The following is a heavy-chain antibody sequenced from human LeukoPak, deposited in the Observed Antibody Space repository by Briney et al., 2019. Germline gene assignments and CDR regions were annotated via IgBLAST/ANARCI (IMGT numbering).Heavy chain of an antibody. J-gene: IGHJ4*02. D-gene: IGHD2-15*01. CDR3: AKDLSMGYCSGGSCGGIDY. CDR2: IRYDGSNK. CDR1: GFTSSSYG. V-gene: IGHV3-30*02. Sequence: PGGSLRLSCAASGFTSSSYGMHWVRQAPGKGLEWVAFIRYDGSNKYYADSVKGRFTISRDNSKNTLYLQMNSLRAEDTAVYYCAKDLSMGYCSGGSCGGIDYWGQGTLVTVSS.